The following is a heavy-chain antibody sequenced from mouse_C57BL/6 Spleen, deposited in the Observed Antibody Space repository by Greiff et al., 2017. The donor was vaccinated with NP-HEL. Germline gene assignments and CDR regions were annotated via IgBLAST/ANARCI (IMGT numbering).Heavy chain of an antibody. CDR3: ARSPYYGSSWDWYFDV. D-gene: IGHD1-1*01. Sequence: EVKLVESGGGLVQPGGSLSLSCAASGFTFTDYYMSWVRQPPGKALEWLGFIRNKANGYTTEYSASVKGRFTISRDNSQSILYLQMNALRAEDSATYYCARSPYYGSSWDWYFDVWGTGTTVTVSS. J-gene: IGHJ1*03. CDR1: GFTFTDYY. V-gene: IGHV7-3*01. CDR2: IRNKANGYTT.